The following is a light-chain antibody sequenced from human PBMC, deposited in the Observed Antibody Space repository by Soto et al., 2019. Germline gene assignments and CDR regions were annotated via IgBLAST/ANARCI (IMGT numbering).Light chain of an antibody. CDR2: PAS. J-gene: IGKJ3*01. CDR3: QKRYSTPDT. Sequence: DIQMPQSPSSLSASVGDRVTITCRASQSISSYLHWYQQKPGKAPKLLIYPASSLQSGVPSTFSGSGSGTDFTLTISSLQPEEFAKYYCQKRYSTPDTFDHATKVDIK. V-gene: IGKV1-39*01. CDR1: QSISSY.